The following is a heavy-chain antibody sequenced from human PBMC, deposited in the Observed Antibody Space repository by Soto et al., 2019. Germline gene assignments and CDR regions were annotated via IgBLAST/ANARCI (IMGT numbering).Heavy chain of an antibody. CDR3: AIEPTPVVVPAAQNWYYYYYGMDV. CDR1: GGTFSSYA. Sequence: ASVKVSCKASGGTFSSYAISWVRQAPGQGLEWMGGIIPIFGTANYAQKFQGRVTITADESTSTAYMELSSLRSEDTAVYYCAIEPTPVVVPAAQNWYYYYYGMDVWGQGTTVTVSS. V-gene: IGHV1-69*13. J-gene: IGHJ6*02. CDR2: IIPIFGTA. D-gene: IGHD2-2*01.